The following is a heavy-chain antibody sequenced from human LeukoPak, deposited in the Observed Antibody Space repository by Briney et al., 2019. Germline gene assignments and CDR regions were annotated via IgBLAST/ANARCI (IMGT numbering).Heavy chain of an antibody. Sequence: PGGSLRLSCAASGFTFSSYSMNWVRQAPGKGLEWVSYISSSGSPIYYADSVKGRFTISRDNAKNSLYLQMNSLRAEDTAVYSCAKVATSTTKYNAFDMWGQGTMVTVSS. J-gene: IGHJ3*02. V-gene: IGHV3-48*04. CDR1: GFTFSSYS. D-gene: IGHD1-26*01. CDR2: ISSSGSPI. CDR3: AKVATSTTKYNAFDM.